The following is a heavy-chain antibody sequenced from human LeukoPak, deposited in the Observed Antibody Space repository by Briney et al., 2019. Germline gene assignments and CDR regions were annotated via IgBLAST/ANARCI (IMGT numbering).Heavy chain of an antibody. Sequence: GGSLRLSCATSGFNFNYYFMAWVRQAPGKGLEWLATIDKDGSGTEYIESVRGRFAISRDNTKKTIYLQMSSLSSDDTAVYFCATEYWYRHDYWGQGILVTASS. J-gene: IGHJ4*02. CDR3: ATEYWYRHDY. V-gene: IGHV3-7*01. D-gene: IGHD2-15*01. CDR1: GFNFNYYF. CDR2: IDKDGSGT.